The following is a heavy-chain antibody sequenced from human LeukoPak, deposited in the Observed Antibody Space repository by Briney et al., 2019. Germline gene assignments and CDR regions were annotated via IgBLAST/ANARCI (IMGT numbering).Heavy chain of an antibody. D-gene: IGHD6-19*01. CDR1: GFTFSSYS. J-gene: IGHJ3*02. CDR3: ARDRAVAPPHAAFDI. CDR2: ISSSSSYI. Sequence: GGSLRLSCAASGFTFSSYSMNWVRQAPGKGLEWVSSISSSSSYIYYADSVKGRFTISRDNAKNSLYLQMNSLRAEDTAVYYCARDRAVAPPHAAFDIWGQGPMVTVSS. V-gene: IGHV3-21*01.